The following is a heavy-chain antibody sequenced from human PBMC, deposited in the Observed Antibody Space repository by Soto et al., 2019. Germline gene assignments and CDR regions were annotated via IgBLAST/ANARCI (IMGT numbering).Heavy chain of an antibody. CDR2: IIPLFLRT. Sequence: VASVKVSCKASGGTFSSQLISWVRQAPGQGLEWMGGIIPLFLRTYYAQKFQARVMITADDSTSTVYMEMSSLRSDDTAVYYCARGHRSSMNKYDGRYFDDCGQGTLVTVSS. D-gene: IGHD3-10*01. J-gene: IGHJ4*02. CDR1: GGTFSSQL. CDR3: ARGHRSSMNKYDGRYFDD. V-gene: IGHV1-69*13.